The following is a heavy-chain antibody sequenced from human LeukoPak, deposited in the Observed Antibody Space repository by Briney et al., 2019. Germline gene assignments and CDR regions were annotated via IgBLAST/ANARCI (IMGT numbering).Heavy chain of an antibody. CDR2: IHPSGIT. J-gene: IGHJ6*03. CDR1: GGSISSSSYY. Sequence: SQALSLTCTVSGGSISSSSYYWAWIRQPAGKGLEWIGRIHPSGITHQNPSLRGRVTMSIDASKNQFSLNLSSVTAADTAVYYCVRDEYRDVWRKGTTLTVSS. V-gene: IGHV4-61*02. D-gene: IGHD2/OR15-2a*01. CDR3: VRDEYRDV.